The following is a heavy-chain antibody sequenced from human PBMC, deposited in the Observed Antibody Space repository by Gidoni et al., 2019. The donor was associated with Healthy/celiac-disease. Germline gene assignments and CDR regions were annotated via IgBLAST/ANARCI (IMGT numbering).Heavy chain of an antibody. V-gene: IGHV4-39*01. D-gene: IGHD3-10*01. CDR2: IYYSGST. Sequence: QLQLQESGPGLVKPSETLSLTCTVSGGSISSSSYYWGWIRQPPGKGLEWIGSIYYSGSTYYNPSLKSLVTISVDTSKNQFSLKLSSVTAADTAVYYCASGVITMVQGVDAFDIWGQGTMVTVSS. CDR3: ASGVITMVQGVDAFDI. CDR1: GGSISSSSYY. J-gene: IGHJ3*02.